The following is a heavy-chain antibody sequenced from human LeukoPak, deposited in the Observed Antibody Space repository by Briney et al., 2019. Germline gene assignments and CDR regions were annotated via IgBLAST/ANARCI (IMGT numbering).Heavy chain of an antibody. CDR3: AKGLGTGSVLARPLHY. V-gene: IGHV3-30*18. D-gene: IGHD3-10*01. CDR1: GFRFSTYD. J-gene: IGHJ4*02. CDR2: ISSDGYRT. Sequence: GGSLRLSCAASGFRFSTYDMHWVRQAPDKGLQWVAVISSDGYRTDYPDSVRGRFTISRDNFKNTVDLQMISVTAEDTAMYFCAKGLGTGSVLARPLHYWGQGTLVTVSS.